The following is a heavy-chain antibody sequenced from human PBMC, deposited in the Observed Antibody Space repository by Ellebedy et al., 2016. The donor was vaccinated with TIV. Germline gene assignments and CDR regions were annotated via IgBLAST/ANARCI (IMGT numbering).Heavy chain of an antibody. CDR2: IYPDDSDA. Sequence: GESLKISXKGSPDIFPTYWIAWVRQMPGRGPEWMGIIYPDDSDAKYSPSFQGHVTISVDKSISTAYLQWSSLRASDTAMYYCARTYGDYVSGYYYYYGMDVWGQGTTVTVSS. V-gene: IGHV5-51*01. CDR3: ARTYGDYVSGYYYYYGMDV. D-gene: IGHD4-17*01. J-gene: IGHJ6*02. CDR1: PDIFPTYW.